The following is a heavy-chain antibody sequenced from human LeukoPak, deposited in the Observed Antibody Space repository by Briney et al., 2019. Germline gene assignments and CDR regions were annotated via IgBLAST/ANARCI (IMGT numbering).Heavy chain of an antibody. Sequence: SETLSLTCTVSGGSISSSGYYWGWIRQPPGKGLEWIGSIYYSGSTYYNPSLRSRVTMSVDTSRNQFSLKLSSVTAADTAVYYCARGVTIFGVVIIPAPYYMDVWGKGTTVTVSS. V-gene: IGHV4-39*07. CDR2: IYYSGST. J-gene: IGHJ6*03. CDR3: ARGVTIFGVVIIPAPYYMDV. D-gene: IGHD3-3*01. CDR1: GGSISSSGYY.